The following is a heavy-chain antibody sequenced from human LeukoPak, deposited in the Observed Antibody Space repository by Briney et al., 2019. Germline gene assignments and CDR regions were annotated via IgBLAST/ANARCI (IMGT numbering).Heavy chain of an antibody. V-gene: IGHV1-69*13. CDR1: GGTLSSYA. D-gene: IGHD3-22*01. CDR3: VTNTYYYVSNGYGFRHDYYYYYLDV. J-gene: IGHJ6*03. Sequence: SVKVSCKASGGTLSSYAISWVRQAPGQGLEWMVGIIPIFGTANYAQKFQGRVTITADESTSTAYMELSSLRSEDTAVYYCVTNTYYYVSNGYGFRHDYYYYYLDVWGKGTTVTVSS. CDR2: IIPIFGTA.